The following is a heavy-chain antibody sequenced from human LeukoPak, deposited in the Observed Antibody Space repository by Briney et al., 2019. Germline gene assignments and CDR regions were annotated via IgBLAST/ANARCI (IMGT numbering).Heavy chain of an antibody. V-gene: IGHV1-46*01. CDR1: GYTFTSYY. Sequence: ASVKVSCKASGYTFTSYYMHWVRQAPGQGLEWMGIINPSGGSTSCAQKFQGRVTMTRDTSTSTVYMELSSLRSEDTAVYYCARVLGTVIRFDAFDIWGQGTMVTVSS. D-gene: IGHD3-3*01. CDR2: INPSGGST. CDR3: ARVLGTVIRFDAFDI. J-gene: IGHJ3*02.